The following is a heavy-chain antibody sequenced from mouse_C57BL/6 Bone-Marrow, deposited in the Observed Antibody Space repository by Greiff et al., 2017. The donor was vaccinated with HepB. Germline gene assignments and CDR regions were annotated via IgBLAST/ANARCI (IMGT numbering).Heavy chain of an antibody. CDR2: IDPSDSYT. D-gene: IGHD3-2*02. Sequence: VQLQQPGAELVMPGASVKLSCKASGYTFTSYWMHWVKQRPGQGLEWIGEIDPSDSYTNYNQKFKGKSTLTVDKSSSTAYMQLSSLTSEDSAVYYCARYSSGRFDYWGQGTTLTVSS. V-gene: IGHV1-69*01. J-gene: IGHJ2*01. CDR3: ARYSSGRFDY. CDR1: GYTFTSYW.